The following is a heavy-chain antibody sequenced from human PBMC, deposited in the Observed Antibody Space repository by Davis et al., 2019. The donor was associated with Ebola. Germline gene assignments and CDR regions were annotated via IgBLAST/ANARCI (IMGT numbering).Heavy chain of an antibody. D-gene: IGHD3-10*01. J-gene: IGHJ6*02. Sequence: SLKISCAASGFTFDDYAMHWVRQAPGKGLEWVSGISWNSGSIGYADSVKGRFTISRDNSKNTLYLQMNSLRAEDTAVYYCAKDHRLEDYYGSGSYPPTDVWGQGTTVTVSS. CDR2: ISWNSGSI. CDR3: AKDHRLEDYYGSGSYPPTDV. V-gene: IGHV3-9*01. CDR1: GFTFDDYA.